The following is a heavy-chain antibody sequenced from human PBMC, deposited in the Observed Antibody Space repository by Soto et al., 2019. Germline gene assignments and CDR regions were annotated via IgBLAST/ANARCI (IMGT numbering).Heavy chain of an antibody. CDR3: ARLHGYCISSSCHGHYAMDV. J-gene: IGHJ6*02. Sequence: PSETMSLTCTVSSASISSSGCTWGWISKPPGKGLEWIGSIYYSGTTYYNPSLNSRVTVSVDTSKNQFSLKVTSVTAADTAVYYCARLHGYCISSSCHGHYAMDVWGQGTTVTVSS. V-gene: IGHV4-39*01. CDR1: SASISSSGCT. CDR2: IYYSGTT. D-gene: IGHD2-2*01.